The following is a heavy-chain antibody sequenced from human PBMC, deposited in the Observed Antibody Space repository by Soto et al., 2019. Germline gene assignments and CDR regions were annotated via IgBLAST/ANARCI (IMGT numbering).Heavy chain of an antibody. CDR3: AKFLVATSNYYYYYMDV. D-gene: IGHD5-12*01. V-gene: IGHV3-23*01. J-gene: IGHJ6*03. CDR2: ISGSGGST. Sequence: GVLRLSCAASGFTFSSYAMSWVRQAPGKGLEWVSAISGSGGSTYYADSVKGRFTISRDNSKNTLYLQMNSLRAEDTAVYYCAKFLVATSNYYYYYMDVWGKGTTVTVSS. CDR1: GFTFSSYA.